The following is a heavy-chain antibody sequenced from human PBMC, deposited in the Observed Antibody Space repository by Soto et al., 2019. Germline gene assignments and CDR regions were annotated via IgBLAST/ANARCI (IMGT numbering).Heavy chain of an antibody. CDR3: ARGRGDTALAWYY. V-gene: IGHV4-59*01. CDR2: IYYSGST. J-gene: IGHJ4*02. D-gene: IGHD5-18*01. CDR1: GGSISSYY. Sequence: QVQLQESGPGLVKPSETLSLTCTVSGGSISSYYWSWIRQSPGKGLEWIGYIYYSGSTKYNPSLKSRVPRSVDTSKNQFSLKLSSVTAADTAVYYCARGRGDTALAWYYWGQGTLVTVSS.